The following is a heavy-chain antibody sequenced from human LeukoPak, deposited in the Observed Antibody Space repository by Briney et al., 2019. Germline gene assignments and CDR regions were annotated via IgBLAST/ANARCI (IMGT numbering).Heavy chain of an antibody. D-gene: IGHD1-26*01. Sequence: ASVKVSCKASGYTFPANYMHWVRQAPGHGLEWMGWIHPNRGGSNCAQTFQGRGTMTRETSISTAYMELSRLRSDDTAVYYCPRVQVSDDKWGFFDYWGQGTLVTVSS. CDR2: IHPNRGGS. V-gene: IGHV1-2*02. CDR1: GYTFPANY. CDR3: PRVQVSDDKWGFFDY. J-gene: IGHJ4*02.